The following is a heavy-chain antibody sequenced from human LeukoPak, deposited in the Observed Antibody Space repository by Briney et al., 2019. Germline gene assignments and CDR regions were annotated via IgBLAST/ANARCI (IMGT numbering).Heavy chain of an antibody. Sequence: GGSLRLSCAASGFTVSSNYMSWVRQAPGKGLEWVSVIYSGGSTYYADSVKGRFTISRDNSKNTLYLQMNSLRAEDTAVYYCARAHRQPLDTAMVTGWFDPWGQGTLVTVSS. CDR2: IYSGGST. CDR3: ARAHRQPLDTAMVTGWFDP. V-gene: IGHV3-66*01. CDR1: GFTVSSNY. D-gene: IGHD5-18*01. J-gene: IGHJ5*02.